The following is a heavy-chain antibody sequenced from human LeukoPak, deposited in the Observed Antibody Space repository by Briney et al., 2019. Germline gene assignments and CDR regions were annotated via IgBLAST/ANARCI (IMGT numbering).Heavy chain of an antibody. Sequence: GASVKVSCKASGYTFTGYYMHWVRQAPGQGLEWIGWINPNSGGTNYAQKFQGRVTMTRDTSISTAYMELSRLRSDDTAVYYCARGGIAARPVWYFDYWGQGTLVTVSS. D-gene: IGHD6-6*01. CDR2: INPNSGGT. V-gene: IGHV1-2*02. CDR3: ARGGIAARPVWYFDY. CDR1: GYTFTGYY. J-gene: IGHJ4*02.